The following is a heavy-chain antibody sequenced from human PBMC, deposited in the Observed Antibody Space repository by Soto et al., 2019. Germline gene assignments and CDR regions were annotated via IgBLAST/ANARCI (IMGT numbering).Heavy chain of an antibody. CDR1: GGSISSSSYY. V-gene: IGHV4-39*01. D-gene: IGHD6-13*01. Sequence: SETLSLTCTVSGGSISSSSYYWGWIRQPPGKGLEWIGSIYYSGSTYYNPSLKSRVTISVDTSKNQFSLKLSSVTAADTAVYYCARQLAAAGKVGRYYYYGMDVWGQGTTVTVSS. CDR2: IYYSGST. CDR3: ARQLAAAGKVGRYYYYGMDV. J-gene: IGHJ6*02.